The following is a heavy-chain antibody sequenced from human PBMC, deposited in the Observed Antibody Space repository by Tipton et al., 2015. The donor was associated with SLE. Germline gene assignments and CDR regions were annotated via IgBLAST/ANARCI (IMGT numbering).Heavy chain of an antibody. Sequence: TLSLTCAVFGGSFSDYYWSWIRQPPGKGLEWIGEINHSGTTNYNPSLKSRVSISVDTSKNQLSLNLNSVTAADTAVYYCARGGFYDRVYFDFWGPGTLVTVSS. CDR3: ARGGFYDRVYFDF. J-gene: IGHJ4*02. CDR2: INHSGTT. CDR1: GGSFSDYY. D-gene: IGHD3-22*01. V-gene: IGHV4-34*01.